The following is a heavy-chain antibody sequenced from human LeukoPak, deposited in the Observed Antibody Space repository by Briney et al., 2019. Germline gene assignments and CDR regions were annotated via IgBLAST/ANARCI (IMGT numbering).Heavy chain of an antibody. J-gene: IGHJ5*02. D-gene: IGHD1-1*01. Sequence: ASVKVSCKTSGYSENFYGITWVRQVAGQGLEWMGWISAQHGQTEYAPNSQDRVTMTTDTYTNTAYMELRSLRSDDTAVYYCARLEPRCPHPWCWFDPWGQGTLVTVSS. CDR1: GYSENFYG. CDR3: ARLEPRCPHPWCWFDP. CDR2: ISAQHGQT. V-gene: IGHV1-18*01.